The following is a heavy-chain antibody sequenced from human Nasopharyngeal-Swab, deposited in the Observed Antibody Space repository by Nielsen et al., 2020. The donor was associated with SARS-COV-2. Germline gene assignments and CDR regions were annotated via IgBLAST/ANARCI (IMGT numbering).Heavy chain of an antibody. CDR1: GYSFTSYW. J-gene: IGHJ5*02. D-gene: IGHD3-3*01. CDR3: ARLVSGTYNWFDP. CDR2: IYPGDSDT. Sequence: KVSCKGSGYSFTSYWIGWVRQMPGKGLEWMGIIYPGDSDTRYSPSFQGQVTISADKSISTAYLQWGSLKASDTAMYYCARLVSGTYNWFDPWGQGTLVTVSS. V-gene: IGHV5-51*01.